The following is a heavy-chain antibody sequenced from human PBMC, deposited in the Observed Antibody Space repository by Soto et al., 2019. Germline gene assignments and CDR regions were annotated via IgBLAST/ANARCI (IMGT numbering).Heavy chain of an antibody. J-gene: IGHJ4*02. V-gene: IGHV3-23*01. D-gene: IGHD5-12*01. Sequence: PGRSLRLSCAASEFTFSSYAMSWVRQAPGKGLEWVSAISGSGGSTYYADSVKGRFTISRDNSKNTLYLQMNSLRAEDTAVYYCAKDPLGGTTLTLLRQPDTFVYRGERLLVTVS. CDR3: AKDPLGGTTLTLLRQPDTFVY. CDR1: EFTFSSYA. CDR2: ISGSGGST.